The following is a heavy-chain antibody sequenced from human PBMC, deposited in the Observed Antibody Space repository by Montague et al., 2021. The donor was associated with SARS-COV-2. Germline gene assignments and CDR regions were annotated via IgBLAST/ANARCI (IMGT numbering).Heavy chain of an antibody. Sequence: SETLSLTCTVSGGSITGYYWSWLRRSPGQGLELISYIYNGGAVNYNPSLGSRVTISTDTSKNQLSLKVNSVTAADTAVYYCVRDHPDGGPRGAYDIWGQGTVDTVSS. CDR2: IYNGGAV. J-gene: IGHJ3*02. CDR3: VRDHPDGGPRGAYDI. V-gene: IGHV4-59*01. D-gene: IGHD4-23*01. CDR1: GGSITGYY.